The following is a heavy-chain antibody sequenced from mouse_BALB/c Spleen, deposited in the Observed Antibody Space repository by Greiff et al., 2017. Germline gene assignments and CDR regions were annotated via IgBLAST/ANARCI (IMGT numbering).Heavy chain of an antibody. V-gene: IGHV1-15*01. CDR1: GYTFTDYE. J-gene: IGHJ3*01. Sequence: VQLQQSGAELVRPGASVTLSCKASGYTFTDYEMHWVKQTPVHGLEWIGAIDPETGGTAYNQKFKGKATLTADKSSSTAYMELRSLTSEDSAVYYCTSSLLRLQAWFAYWGQGTLVTVSA. CDR3: TSSLLRLQAWFAY. CDR2: IDPETGGT. D-gene: IGHD1-2*01.